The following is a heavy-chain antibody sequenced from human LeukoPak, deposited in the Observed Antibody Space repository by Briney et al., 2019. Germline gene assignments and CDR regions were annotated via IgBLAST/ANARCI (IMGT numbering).Heavy chain of an antibody. CDR3: ARHSPQDSSGYSPFDY. J-gene: IGHJ4*02. CDR1: GGSISTNTYY. CDR2: IYYSGST. V-gene: IGHV4-39*01. Sequence: PSETLSLTCTVSGGSISTNTYYWGWIRQPPGKGLEWIGSIYYSGSTYYNPSLKSRVTISVDTSKNQFSLKLSSVTAADTAVYYCARHSPQDSSGYSPFDYWGQGTLVTVSS. D-gene: IGHD3-22*01.